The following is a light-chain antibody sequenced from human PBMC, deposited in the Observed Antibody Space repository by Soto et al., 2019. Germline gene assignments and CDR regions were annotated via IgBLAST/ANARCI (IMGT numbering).Light chain of an antibody. CDR2: KVS. CDR3: MQHTRWSPCT. V-gene: IGKV2-30*01. Sequence: DVVMNQSPLSLPVTLGQPASISCRSSQSLVFGDGNTYLDWFQEMPGQSPRRLIYKVSNRESGVPDRFSGSWSGTEFPLKISRVEAEDVGVYCCMQHTRWSPCTCGGGTKMEI. J-gene: IGKJ2*02. CDR1: QSLVFGDGNTY.